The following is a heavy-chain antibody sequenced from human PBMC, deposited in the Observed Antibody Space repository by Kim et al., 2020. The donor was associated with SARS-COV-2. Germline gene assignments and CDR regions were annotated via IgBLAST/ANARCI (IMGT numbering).Heavy chain of an antibody. CDR1: GFIFTDYC. J-gene: IGHJ4*02. V-gene: IGHV1-2*02. CDR2: LDPHTGGT. Sequence: ASVKVSCKTSGFIFTDYCIHWLRQAPGQGLEWMGWLDPHTGGTIYAPKFQGRVALTRNTSITTAYMDLSSLRSDDTAVYYCARHSIAAPGTYFDSWGQGT. D-gene: IGHD6-25*01. CDR3: ARHSIAAPGTYFDS.